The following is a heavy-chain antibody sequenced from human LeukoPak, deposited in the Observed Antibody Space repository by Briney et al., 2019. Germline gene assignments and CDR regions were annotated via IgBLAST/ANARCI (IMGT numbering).Heavy chain of an antibody. Sequence: GGSLRLSCTASKFIFSDYWMTWVRQAPGEGLEWVANIKQDGVEKNYVDSVKGRFTISRDNAKNSLYLQMNSLRAEDTALYYCARATGWYPDFWGQGTLVTVSS. D-gene: IGHD6-19*01. V-gene: IGHV3-7*01. CDR1: KFIFSDYW. CDR3: ARATGWYPDF. J-gene: IGHJ4*02. CDR2: IKQDGVEK.